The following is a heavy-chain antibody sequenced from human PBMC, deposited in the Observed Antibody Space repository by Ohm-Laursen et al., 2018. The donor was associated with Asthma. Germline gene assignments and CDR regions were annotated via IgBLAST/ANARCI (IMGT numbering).Heavy chain of an antibody. CDR3: ARATFYYESTGYYYFDH. CDR1: GDSISSGDHY. D-gene: IGHD3-22*01. Sequence: SQTLSLTCSVSGDSISSGDHYWSWIRQHPGKGLEWIGYIYYSGNTHYNPSLKSRVIISVDTSKNQFSLKLTSVTAADTALYYCARATFYYESTGYYYFDHWGQGTLVTVSS. V-gene: IGHV4-31*03. CDR2: IYYSGNT. J-gene: IGHJ4*02.